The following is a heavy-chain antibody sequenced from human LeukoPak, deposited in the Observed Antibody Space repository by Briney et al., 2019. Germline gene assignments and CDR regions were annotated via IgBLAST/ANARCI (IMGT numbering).Heavy chain of an antibody. Sequence: GESLQISCQGSGYIFTTYWIAWVRQTPGKGLEWMGIIYPGDSDTRYSPSFQGQVTISADKSMRVAYLQWTSLKASDTAMYYCAWSVSGATFDYWGQGTLVTVSS. D-gene: IGHD6-19*01. CDR2: IYPGDSDT. CDR1: GYIFTTYW. CDR3: AWSVSGATFDY. J-gene: IGHJ4*02. V-gene: IGHV5-51*01.